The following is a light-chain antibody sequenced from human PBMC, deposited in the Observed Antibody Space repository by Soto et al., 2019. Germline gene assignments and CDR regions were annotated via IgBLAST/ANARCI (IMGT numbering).Light chain of an antibody. CDR1: QSVSSSY. J-gene: IGKJ2*01. CDR2: GAS. Sequence: EIVLTQSPGTLSLSPGERATLSCRASQSVSSSYLAWYQQKPGQAPMLLIYGASSRATGVPDRFSGSGSGTDFTLTISRLEPEDFAVYYCQQYTTSTPAYTFGQGTKLEIK. CDR3: QQYTTSTPAYT. V-gene: IGKV3-20*01.